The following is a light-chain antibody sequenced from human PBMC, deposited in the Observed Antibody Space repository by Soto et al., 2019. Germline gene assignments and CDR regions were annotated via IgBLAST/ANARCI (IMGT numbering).Light chain of an antibody. CDR3: SSYAGSKPLV. J-gene: IGLJ2*01. Sequence: QSALTQPPSASGSPGQSVTISCTGTSSDIGTYNYVSWYQQHPGKAPKLIIYEVSERPSGVPDRFSGSKSGNTASLTVSGLEAEDEADYYCSSYAGSKPLVFGGGTTLTVL. CDR2: EVS. CDR1: SSDIGTYNY. V-gene: IGLV2-8*01.